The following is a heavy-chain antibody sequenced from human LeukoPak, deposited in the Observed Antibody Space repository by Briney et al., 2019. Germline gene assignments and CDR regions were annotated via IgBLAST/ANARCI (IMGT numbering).Heavy chain of an antibody. CDR2: ISYSGST. V-gene: IGHV4-59*08. CDR3: AGHHPRNTVDF. CDR1: GGSISNYY. Sequence: SETLSLTCTVSGGSISNYYWSWIRQPPGKGLEWIGYISYSGSTNYNPSLKSRVTISLDTSKNQFSLKLRSVTAADTAVYYCAGHHPRNTVDFWGQGTLVTVSS. J-gene: IGHJ4*02. D-gene: IGHD2/OR15-2a*01.